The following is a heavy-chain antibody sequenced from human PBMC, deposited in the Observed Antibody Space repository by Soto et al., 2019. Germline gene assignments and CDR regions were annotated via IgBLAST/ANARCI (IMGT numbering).Heavy chain of an antibody. Sequence: LRLSCAASGFTFSSYAMHWVRQAPGKGLEWVAVISYDGSNKYYADSVKGRFTISRDNSKNTLYLQMNSLRAEDTAVYYCARDDRRYGMDVWGQGTTVTVSS. V-gene: IGHV3-30-3*01. CDR1: GFTFSSYA. CDR3: ARDDRRYGMDV. CDR2: ISYDGSNK. J-gene: IGHJ6*02.